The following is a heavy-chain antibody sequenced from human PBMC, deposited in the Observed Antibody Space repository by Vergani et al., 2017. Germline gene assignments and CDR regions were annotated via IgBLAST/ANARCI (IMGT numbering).Heavy chain of an antibody. J-gene: IGHJ4*02. Sequence: VQLVESGGRLVQPGGSLRLSCAASGFTFSACPMTWVRQAPGKGLEWVSMTWYEGNNNYYADSVKGRFTISKDISKNTLYLQMNSLRGDDTAVYYCARETRDTPSSLDYWGQGTLVTVSS. V-gene: IGHV3-33*08. CDR1: GFTFSACP. D-gene: IGHD5-24*01. CDR2: TWYEGNNN. CDR3: ARETRDTPSSLDY.